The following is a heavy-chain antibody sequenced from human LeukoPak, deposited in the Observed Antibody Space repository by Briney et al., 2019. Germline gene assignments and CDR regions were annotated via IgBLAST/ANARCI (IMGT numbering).Heavy chain of an antibody. J-gene: IGHJ4*02. V-gene: IGHV4-31*11. CDR1: GGSISSGGYY. Sequence: SGTLSLTCAVSGGSISSGGYYWSWIRQHPGKGLEWIGYIYYSGSTYYNPSLKSRVTISVDTSKNQFSLKLSSVTAADTAVYYCARLWGSGREIDYWGQGTLVTVSS. D-gene: IGHD3-10*01. CDR2: IYYSGST. CDR3: ARLWGSGREIDY.